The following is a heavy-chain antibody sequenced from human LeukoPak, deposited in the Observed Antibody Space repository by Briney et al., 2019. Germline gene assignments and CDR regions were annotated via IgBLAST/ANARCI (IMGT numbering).Heavy chain of an antibody. D-gene: IGHD1-26*01. Sequence: GESLKISCKGSGYSFTSYWIGWVRQMPGKGLEWMGIIYPGDSDTRYSPSFQGQVTISADKSISTAYLQWSSLKASDTAMYYCARPAQSGSYLNWFDPWGQGTLVTVSS. V-gene: IGHV5-51*01. J-gene: IGHJ5*02. CDR3: ARPAQSGSYLNWFDP. CDR2: IYPGDSDT. CDR1: GYSFTSYW.